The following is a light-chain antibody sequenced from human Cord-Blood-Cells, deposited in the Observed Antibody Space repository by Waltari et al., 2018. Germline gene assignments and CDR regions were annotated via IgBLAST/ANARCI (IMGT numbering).Light chain of an antibody. J-gene: IGKJ1*01. CDR3: QQSYSTPWT. CDR2: AAS. V-gene: IGKV1-39*01. CDR1: QSISGS. Sequence: ACRASQSISGSLNWYQQKPGKAPKLLIYAASRLQSGVPSRFSGSGAGTDFTLTISSLQPEDFATYYGQQSYSTPWTVGQGTKGEIK.